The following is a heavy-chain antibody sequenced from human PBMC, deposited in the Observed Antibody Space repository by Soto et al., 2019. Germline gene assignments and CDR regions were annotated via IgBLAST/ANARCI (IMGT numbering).Heavy chain of an antibody. J-gene: IGHJ4*02. CDR3: ARGRTVRNYADDSSDYFYFFDY. CDR2: VYYTGST. CDR1: GGSISTFY. Sequence: PSETLSLTCTVSGGSISTFYWGWMRQSPGKELEWIGYVYYTGSTNYNPSLKSRVTISVDRSKNQFSLKLTSANAADTAVYYCARGRTVRNYADDSSDYFYFFDYWGQGTQVTV. D-gene: IGHD3-22*01. V-gene: IGHV4-59*01.